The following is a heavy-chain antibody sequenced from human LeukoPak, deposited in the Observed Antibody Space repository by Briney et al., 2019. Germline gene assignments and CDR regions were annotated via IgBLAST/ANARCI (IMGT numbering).Heavy chain of an antibody. V-gene: IGHV4-34*01. Sequence: ASEXXXXXXAXXGGSFSGXYWSWVRQPPGKGMXWXGEXNHSVSTNYNPSLKSRVTISVDKSKNQFALKQRDVDTAGEAVYYCARGLRYCSSTSCYPRFDYWGQGTLVTVSS. D-gene: IGHD2-2*01. CDR3: ARGLRYCSSTSCYPRFDY. CDR2: XNHSVST. CDR1: GGSFSGXY. J-gene: IGHJ4*02.